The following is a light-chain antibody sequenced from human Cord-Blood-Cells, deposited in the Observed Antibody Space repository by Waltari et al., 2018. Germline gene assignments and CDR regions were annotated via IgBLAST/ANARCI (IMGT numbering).Light chain of an antibody. V-gene: IGLV2-23*01. CDR1: SSAVGIYNL. CDR2: EGS. J-gene: IGLJ2*01. Sequence: QSALTQPASVSGSPGQSITISSTGTSSAVGIYNLVSWYQQHPGKAPKLMIYEGSKRPSGVSNRFSGSKSGNTASLTISGLQAEDEADYYCCSYAGNVVFGGGTKLTVL. CDR3: CSYAGNVV.